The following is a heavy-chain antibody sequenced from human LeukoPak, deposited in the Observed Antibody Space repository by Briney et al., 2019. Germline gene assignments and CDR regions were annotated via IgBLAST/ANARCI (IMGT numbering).Heavy chain of an antibody. J-gene: IGHJ4*02. V-gene: IGHV1-8*03. CDR1: GYTFTNYH. D-gene: IGHD3-10*01. Sequence: ASVTVSCMASGYTFTNYHIYWVRQATGQGLEWMGWMNPNNGDSGYAQKFQGRVTITRDTSISTSYMELRSLRSDDTAVYFCARTTSFTAFGYDYWGQGTLVTVSS. CDR3: ARTTSFTAFGYDY. CDR2: MNPNNGDS.